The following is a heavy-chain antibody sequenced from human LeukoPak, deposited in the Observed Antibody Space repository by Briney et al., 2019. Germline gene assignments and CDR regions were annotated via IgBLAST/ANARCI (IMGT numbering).Heavy chain of an antibody. Sequence: GGSLRLSCEASGFIFRDFYMTWVRQAPGTGLEWVATINQDGSAEYYVDSVKGRFAMSRDNAKNSVYLQMDSLRAEETAVYYCARSVGASNNYFYYGMDVWGQGTTVTVSS. CDR1: GFIFRDFY. CDR2: INQDGSAE. V-gene: IGHV3-7*01. J-gene: IGHJ6*02. CDR3: ARSVGASNNYFYYGMDV. D-gene: IGHD1-26*01.